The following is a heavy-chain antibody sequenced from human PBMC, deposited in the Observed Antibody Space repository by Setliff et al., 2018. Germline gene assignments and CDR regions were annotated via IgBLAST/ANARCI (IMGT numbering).Heavy chain of an antibody. CDR1: GYSISNGFY. CDR2: LFDGGSA. J-gene: IGHJ3*01. Sequence: ETLSLTCAVSGYSISNGFYWGWIRQSPVKGLEWIGSLFDGGSAYYSPSRKSRASISLDASKNQFALKLTSATAADTAVYYCARDPHYDPTYSLPGHAFDFWGQGIMVTVSS. CDR3: ARDPHYDPTYSLPGHAFDF. D-gene: IGHD3-22*01. V-gene: IGHV4-38-2*02.